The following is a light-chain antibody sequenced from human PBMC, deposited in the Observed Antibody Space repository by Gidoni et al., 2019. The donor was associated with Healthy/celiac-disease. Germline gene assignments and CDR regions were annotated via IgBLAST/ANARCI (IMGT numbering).Light chain of an antibody. CDR2: GAS. Sequence: ELVMTQSPATLSVSPGERATLSCRASQSVSSDLAWYQQKPGQAPRLLIYGASTRATGLPARFSGSGSGTEFKLTISSLQSEDFAVYYCQQYSKWPPVTFGQGTKLEIK. CDR1: QSVSSD. V-gene: IGKV3-15*01. CDR3: QQYSKWPPVT. J-gene: IGKJ2*01.